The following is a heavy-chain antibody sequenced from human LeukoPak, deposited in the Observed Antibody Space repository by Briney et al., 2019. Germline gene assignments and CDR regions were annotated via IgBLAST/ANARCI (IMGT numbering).Heavy chain of an antibody. CDR3: ARDSSLGYCSGGSCPHRWYFDL. CDR2: IYHSGST. CDR1: GGSISSGGYY. Sequence: PSETLSLTCTVSGGSISSGGYYWSWIRQPPGKGLEWIGYIYHSGSTYYNPSLKSRVTISVDRSKNQFSLKLSSVTAADTAVYYCARDSSLGYCSGGSCPHRWYFDLWGRGTLVTVSS. J-gene: IGHJ2*01. V-gene: IGHV4-30-2*01. D-gene: IGHD2-15*01.